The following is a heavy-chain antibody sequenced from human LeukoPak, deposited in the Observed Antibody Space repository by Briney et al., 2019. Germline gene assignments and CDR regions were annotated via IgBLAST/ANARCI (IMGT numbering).Heavy chain of an antibody. CDR1: GYSISSGYY. Sequence: SETLSLTCTVSGYSISSGYYWSWIRQPPGKGLEWIGEINHRGSTNYNPSLKSRVTMSVDTSKNHFSLKLSSVTAADTAVYYCARGNLWDYRRYYYYMDVWGKGTTVTVSS. CDR3: ARGNLWDYRRYYYYMDV. CDR2: INHRGST. D-gene: IGHD4-11*01. V-gene: IGHV4-38-2*02. J-gene: IGHJ6*03.